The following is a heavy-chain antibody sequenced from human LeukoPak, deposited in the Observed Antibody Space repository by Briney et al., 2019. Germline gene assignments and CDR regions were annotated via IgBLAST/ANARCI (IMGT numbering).Heavy chain of an antibody. Sequence: GGSLRLSCAASGFTFSSYAMSWVRQAPGKGLEWVSAISGSGGSTYYADSVKGRFTISRDNSKNTLYLQMNSLRAEDTAVYYCADDKATLNYYGMDVWGQGTTVTVSS. J-gene: IGHJ6*02. V-gene: IGHV3-23*01. D-gene: IGHD1-26*01. CDR2: ISGSGGST. CDR1: GFTFSSYA. CDR3: ADDKATLNYYGMDV.